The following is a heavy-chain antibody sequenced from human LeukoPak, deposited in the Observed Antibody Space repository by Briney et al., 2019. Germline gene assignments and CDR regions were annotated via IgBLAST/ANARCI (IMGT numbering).Heavy chain of an antibody. V-gene: IGHV4-59*01. CDR1: GGSISSYY. CDR3: ARADPTARRFWFDY. D-gene: IGHD6-6*01. Sequence: PSETLSLTCTVSGGSISSYYWSWIRQPPGKGLEWIGYIYYSGSTNYNPSLKSRVTISVDTSKNQFSLKLSSVTAADTAVYYCARADPTARRFWFDYWGQGTLVTVSS. CDR2: IYYSGST. J-gene: IGHJ4*02.